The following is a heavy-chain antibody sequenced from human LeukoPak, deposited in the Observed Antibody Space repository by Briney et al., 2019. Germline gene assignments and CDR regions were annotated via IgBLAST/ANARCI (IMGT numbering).Heavy chain of an antibody. V-gene: IGHV4-4*07. Sequence: SETLSLTCTVSGGSISSYYWSWIRQPAGKGLEWIGRIYTSGSTNYNPSLKSRLTMSVDTSKNQFSLKLSSVTAADTAVYYCARDHVPSPRANWGSKGAFDIWGQGTMVTVSS. J-gene: IGHJ3*02. CDR1: GGSISSYY. CDR3: ARDHVPSPRANWGSKGAFDI. D-gene: IGHD7-27*01. CDR2: IYTSGST.